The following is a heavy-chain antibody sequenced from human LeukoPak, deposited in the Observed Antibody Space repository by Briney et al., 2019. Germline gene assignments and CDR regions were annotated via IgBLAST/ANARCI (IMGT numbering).Heavy chain of an antibody. Sequence: GGSLRLSCAASGFTFSSYSMNWVRQAPGKGLEWVSSISSSSSYIYYADSVKGRFTISRDNAKNSLYLQMNSLRAEDTAVYYCARDHRPTFWSGYSPYYMDVWGKGTTVTVSS. CDR3: ARDHRPTFWSGYSPYYMDV. CDR2: ISSSSSYI. J-gene: IGHJ6*03. D-gene: IGHD3-3*01. V-gene: IGHV3-21*01. CDR1: GFTFSSYS.